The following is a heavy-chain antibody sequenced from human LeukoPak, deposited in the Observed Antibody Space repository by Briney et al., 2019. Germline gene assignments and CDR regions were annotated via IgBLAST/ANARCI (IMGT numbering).Heavy chain of an antibody. Sequence: GASVKVSCKASGYTFTSYGISWVRQAPGQGLECMGWISAYNGNTNYAQKLQGRVTMTTDTSTSTAYMELRSLRSDDTAVYYCTTLHSPAFDIWGQGTMVTVSS. J-gene: IGHJ3*02. D-gene: IGHD4-11*01. CDR2: ISAYNGNT. V-gene: IGHV1-18*01. CDR3: TTLHSPAFDI. CDR1: GYTFTSYG.